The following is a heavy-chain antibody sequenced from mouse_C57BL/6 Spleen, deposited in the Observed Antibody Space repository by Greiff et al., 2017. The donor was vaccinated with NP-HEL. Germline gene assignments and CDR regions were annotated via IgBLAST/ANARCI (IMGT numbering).Heavy chain of an antibody. CDR3: ARKGYYYGSSYAMDC. D-gene: IGHD1-1*01. Sequence: QVQLKQSGAELVRPGTSVKVSCKASGYAFTNYLIEWVKQRPGQGLEWIGVINPGSGGTNYNEKFKGKATLTADKSSSTAYMQLSSLTSEDSAVYFCARKGYYYGSSYAMDCWGQGTSVTVSS. J-gene: IGHJ4*01. V-gene: IGHV1-54*01. CDR1: GYAFTNYL. CDR2: INPGSGGT.